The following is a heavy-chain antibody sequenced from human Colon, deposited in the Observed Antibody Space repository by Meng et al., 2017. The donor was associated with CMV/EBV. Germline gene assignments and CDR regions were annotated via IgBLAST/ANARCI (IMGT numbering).Heavy chain of an antibody. D-gene: IGHD6-13*01. CDR1: VYSFTSFD. J-gene: IGHJ6*02. Sequence: SVKVSCKASVYSFTSFDIYWVRQAPGQGLEWMGWMNPATGNTGYAETRQGRVTMARDSSIGTAYMELRSLRSEDTAVYYCARVRLAAAGSEPFSIWGQGTTVTVSS. V-gene: IGHV1-8*01. CDR2: MNPATGNT. CDR3: ARVRLAAAGSEPFSI.